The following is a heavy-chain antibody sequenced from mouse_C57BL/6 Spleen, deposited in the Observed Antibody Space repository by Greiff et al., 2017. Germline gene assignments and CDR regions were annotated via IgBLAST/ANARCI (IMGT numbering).Heavy chain of an antibody. CDR2: IYPSDSET. D-gene: IGHD3-2*02. V-gene: IGHV1-61*01. J-gene: IGHJ3*01. Sequence: QVQLQQPGAELVRPGSSVKLSCKASGYTFTSYWMDWVKQRPGQGLEWIGNIYPSDSETHYNQKFKDKATLTVDKSSSTAYMQLSSLTSEDSAVYYCAKWGQLRLHSWFADWGQGTLVTVSA. CDR1: GYTFTSYW. CDR3: AKWGQLRLHSWFAD.